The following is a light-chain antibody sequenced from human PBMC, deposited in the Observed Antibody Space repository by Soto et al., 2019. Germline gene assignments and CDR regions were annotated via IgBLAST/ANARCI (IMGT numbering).Light chain of an antibody. V-gene: IGKV3D-11*02. Sequence: EIVLTQSPATLSLSPGERATLSCRASQSVSSYLAWYQQKPGQAPRLLIYDGSSRATGIPARFSGSGPGTDFTLTIISLEPEDFAVYYCQQRSNWPLTFGGGTKVDIK. CDR2: DGS. CDR3: QQRSNWPLT. CDR1: QSVSSY. J-gene: IGKJ4*01.